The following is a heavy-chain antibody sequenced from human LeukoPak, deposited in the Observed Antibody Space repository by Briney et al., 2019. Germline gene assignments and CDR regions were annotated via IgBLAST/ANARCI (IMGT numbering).Heavy chain of an antibody. V-gene: IGHV3-7*01. J-gene: IGHJ6*04. CDR3: AELGITMIGGV. Sequence: GGSLRLSCAASGFTFSSYWMSWVRQAPGKGLEWVANIKQDGSEKYFVDSVKGRFTISRDNAKNSLYLQMNSLRAEGTAVYYCAELGITMIGGVWGKGTTVTISS. D-gene: IGHD3-10*02. CDR1: GFTFSSYW. CDR2: IKQDGSEK.